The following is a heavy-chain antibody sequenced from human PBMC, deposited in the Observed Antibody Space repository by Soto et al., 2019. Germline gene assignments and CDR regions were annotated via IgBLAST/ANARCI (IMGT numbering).Heavy chain of an antibody. J-gene: IGHJ4*02. CDR2: INAGNGNT. V-gene: IGHV1-3*01. CDR3: ARDSEWELFYFDY. Sequence: ASVKVSCEASGYTFTSYAMHWVRQAPGQRLEWMGWINAGNGNTKYSQKFQGRVTITRDTSASTAYMELSSLRSEDTAVYYCARDSEWELFYFDYWGQGTLVTVSS. CDR1: GYTFTSYA. D-gene: IGHD1-26*01.